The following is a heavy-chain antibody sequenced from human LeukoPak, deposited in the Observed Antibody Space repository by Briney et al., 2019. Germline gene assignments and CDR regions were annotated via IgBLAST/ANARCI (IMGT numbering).Heavy chain of an antibody. V-gene: IGHV3-23*01. Sequence: GGSLRLSCAASGFSFSTCAMHWVRQPPGQGLEWVSTISSNGGMTFYSHSVKGRFSISRDNSKSILYLQMSSLRGEDTAVYYCAGDSDVEPRNGFDIWGQGTMATVSS. D-gene: IGHD1-1*01. J-gene: IGHJ3*02. CDR3: AGDSDVEPRNGFDI. CDR1: GFSFSTCA. CDR2: ISSNGGMT.